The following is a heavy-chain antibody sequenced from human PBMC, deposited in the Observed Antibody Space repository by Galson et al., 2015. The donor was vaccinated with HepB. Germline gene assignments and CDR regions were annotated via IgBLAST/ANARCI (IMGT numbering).Heavy chain of an antibody. CDR1: GFTFSSYS. D-gene: IGHD3-3*01. Sequence: SLRLSCAASGFTFSSYSMNWVRQAPGKGLEWVSYISSSSSTIYYADSVKGRFTISRDNAKNSLYLQTNSLRAEDTAVYYCARYPYDFWSVEGGMDVWGQGTTVTVSS. J-gene: IGHJ6*02. V-gene: IGHV3-48*01. CDR2: ISSSSSTI. CDR3: ARYPYDFWSVEGGMDV.